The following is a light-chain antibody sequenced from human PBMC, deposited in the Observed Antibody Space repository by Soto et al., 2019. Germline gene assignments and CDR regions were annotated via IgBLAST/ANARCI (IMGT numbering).Light chain of an antibody. V-gene: IGLV2-8*01. CDR2: EVS. CDR3: SSYAGSNNYV. J-gene: IGLJ1*01. Sequence: QSALTQPPSASGSPGQSVTISCTGTSSDVGGYDFVSWNQQHPGKAPKLMIHEVSKRPSGVPDRFSGSKSGNTASLTVSGLQAEDEADYYCSSYAGSNNYVFGTG. CDR1: SSDVGGYDF.